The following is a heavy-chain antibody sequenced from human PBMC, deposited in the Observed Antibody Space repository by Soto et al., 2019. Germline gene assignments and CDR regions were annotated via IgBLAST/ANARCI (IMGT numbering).Heavy chain of an antibody. CDR3: ARVAIFEYWFDP. V-gene: IGHV4-59*08. Sequence: SEPLSLTCTVSGGSMNTYYWSWIRQPPGKGLEWIGYIYHSGITNYNPSLKSRVNILVDTSKNQFSLTVTSVTAADTAVYYCARVAIFEYWFDPWGQGILVTVSS. J-gene: IGHJ5*02. D-gene: IGHD3-3*01. CDR1: GGSMNTYY. CDR2: IYHSGIT.